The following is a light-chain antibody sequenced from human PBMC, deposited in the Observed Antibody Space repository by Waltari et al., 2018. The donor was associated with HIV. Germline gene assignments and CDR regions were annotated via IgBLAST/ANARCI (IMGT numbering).Light chain of an antibody. Sequence: DIVLTQSPLSLPVTPGEPASLSCKSSQSLLHSNGFNYLDWYLQKPGQSPQLLIYLGSYRASGVSDRFSGSGSGTHFTLNLSRVEAEDVGVYFCMQSLQAPYTFGRGTKV. CDR2: LGS. V-gene: IGKV2-28*01. CDR3: MQSLQAPYT. J-gene: IGKJ4*01. CDR1: QSLLHSNGFNY.